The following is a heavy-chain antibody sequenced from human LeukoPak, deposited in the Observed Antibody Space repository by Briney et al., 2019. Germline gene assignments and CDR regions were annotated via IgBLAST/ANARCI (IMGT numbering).Heavy chain of an antibody. J-gene: IGHJ3*02. Sequence: SVKVSCKASGGTFSSYAISWVRQAPGQGLEWMGVIIPIFGTANYAQKFQGRVTITADESTSTAYMELSSLRSEDTAVYYCARVYYYDSSGSNDAFDIWGQGTMVTVSS. CDR1: GGTFSSYA. D-gene: IGHD3-22*01. V-gene: IGHV1-69*13. CDR2: IIPIFGTA. CDR3: ARVYYYDSSGSNDAFDI.